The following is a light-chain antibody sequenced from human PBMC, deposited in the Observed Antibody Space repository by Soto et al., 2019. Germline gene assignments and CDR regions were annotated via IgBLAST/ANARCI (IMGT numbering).Light chain of an antibody. CDR3: QQYGRSPWT. V-gene: IGKV3-20*01. J-gene: IGKJ1*01. Sequence: EIVLTQSTATLSLSPGERATLSCRARQSVSSSYLAWYQQKPGQAPGLLIYGASSRATGIPDRFSVSGSGTDFTLTISRLEPEDFAVYYCQQYGRSPWTFGQGTKVDIK. CDR2: GAS. CDR1: QSVSSSY.